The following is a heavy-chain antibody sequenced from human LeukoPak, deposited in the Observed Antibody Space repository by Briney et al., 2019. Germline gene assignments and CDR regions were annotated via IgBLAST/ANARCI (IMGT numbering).Heavy chain of an antibody. D-gene: IGHD6-13*01. V-gene: IGHV1-8*01. Sequence: ASVKVSCKASGYTFTSYDINWVRQATGQGLEWMGWMNPNSGNTGYAQNFQGRVNMPRNTSISTAYMELSSLRSEDAAVYYCASGTYRSSYWPQGTLVSV. CDR2: MNPNSGNT. CDR3: ASGTYRSSY. J-gene: IGHJ4*02. CDR1: GYTFTSYD.